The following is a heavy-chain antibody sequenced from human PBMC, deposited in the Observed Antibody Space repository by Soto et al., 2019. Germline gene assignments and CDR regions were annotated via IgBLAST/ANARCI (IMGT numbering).Heavy chain of an antibody. CDR2: IYSSGNT. CDR1: GGSVSSDY. J-gene: IGHJ3*02. Sequence: PLETLCLTCTVPGGSVSSDYCSWIRQSHGKGLEWIAYIYSSGNTNYNPSLKSRFTISVDTSKTHFSLNLSSVSDADTAVCYCARGRTRDGYKSGHSDFDIWGQGTMVT. D-gene: IGHD5-12*01. V-gene: IGHV4-59*02. CDR3: ARGRTRDGYKSGHSDFDI.